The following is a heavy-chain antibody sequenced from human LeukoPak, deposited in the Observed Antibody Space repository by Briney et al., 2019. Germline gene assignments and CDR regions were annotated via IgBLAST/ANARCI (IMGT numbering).Heavy chain of an antibody. V-gene: IGHV3-21*04. Sequence: GGSLRLSCAASGFTFNNTWMSWVRQAPGKGLEWLSGISASGHYIYQADSVKGRFTISRDNSKNTLYIEINSLRVEDTAVYYCARDGSWGDYQFYFYMDVWGKGTTVTVSS. CDR3: ARDGSWGDYQFYFYMDV. J-gene: IGHJ6*03. D-gene: IGHD2-2*01. CDR2: ISASGHYI. CDR1: GFTFNNTW.